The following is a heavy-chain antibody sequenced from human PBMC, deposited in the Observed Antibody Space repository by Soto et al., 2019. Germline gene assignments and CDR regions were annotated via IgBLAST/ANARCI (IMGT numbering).Heavy chain of an antibody. CDR3: AHKCPEDCPLDY. J-gene: IGHJ4*02. CDR1: GFSLSTSGVG. Sequence: QITLKESGPTLVRPTQTLTLTCAFSGFSLSTSGVGVGWIRQPPGKALEWLAVIYWDDSKHYSPSLRSRLTITKDTSKNQVVLTMTNMDPMDTGTYYCAHKCPEDCPLDYWGQGTLVTVSS. D-gene: IGHD2-21*02. CDR2: IYWDDSK. V-gene: IGHV2-5*02.